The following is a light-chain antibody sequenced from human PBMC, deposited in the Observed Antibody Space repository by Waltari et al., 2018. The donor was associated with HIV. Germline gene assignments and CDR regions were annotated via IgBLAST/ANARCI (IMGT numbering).Light chain of an antibody. CDR3: QRRHRNSNHVV. V-gene: IGLV3-21*02. J-gene: IGLJ2*01. CDR1: NIEDRS. CDR2: DDK. Sequence: YLLTQPPSVSVAPGLTARITCGANNIEDRSVHWYQHKPGQAPVLVVCDDKERASGIPALVAGSNSGNTATLAICRGGAGEEAYYYGQRRHRNSNHVVFCGGTNLTAL.